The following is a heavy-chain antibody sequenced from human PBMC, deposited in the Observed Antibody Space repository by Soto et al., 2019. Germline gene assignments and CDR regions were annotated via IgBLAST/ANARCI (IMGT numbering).Heavy chain of an antibody. Sequence: KPSETLSLTCAVYGGSFSGYYWSWIRQPPGKGLEWIGEINHSGSTNYNPSLKSRVTISVDTSKNQFSLKLSSVTAADTAVYYCARCFEWLLSNPPYYYYYYMDVWGKGTTVTVSS. CDR1: GGSFSGYY. V-gene: IGHV4-34*01. CDR3: ARCFEWLLSNPPYYYYYYMDV. CDR2: INHSGST. D-gene: IGHD3-9*01. J-gene: IGHJ6*03.